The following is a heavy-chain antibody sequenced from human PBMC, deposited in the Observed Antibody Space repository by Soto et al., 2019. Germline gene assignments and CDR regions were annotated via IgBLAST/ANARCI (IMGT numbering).Heavy chain of an antibody. V-gene: IGHV1-18*01. J-gene: IGHJ6*02. CDR2: ISAYNGNT. CDR3: ARDRLVVPADINYYYYGMDV. Sequence: ASVKVSCKASGYTFTSYGISWVRQAPGQGLEWMGWISAYNGNTNYAQKLQGRVTMTTDTSTSTAYMELRSLRSDDTAVYYCARDRLVVPADINYYYYGMDVWGQGTTVTVSS. D-gene: IGHD2-2*01. CDR1: GYTFTSYG.